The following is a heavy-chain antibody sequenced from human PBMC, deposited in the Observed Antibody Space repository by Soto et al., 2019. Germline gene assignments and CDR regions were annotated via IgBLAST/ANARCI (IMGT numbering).Heavy chain of an antibody. V-gene: IGHV4-59*01. Sequence: PSETLSLTCTVSGGSISSYYWSWIRQPPGKGLEWIGYIYYTGTTNYNPSLKSRVTISVDTSKNQFSLKLSSVTTADTAVYYCVTREYSSSSGYYWGQGTPVTVSS. CDR3: VTREYSSSSGYY. D-gene: IGHD6-6*01. CDR2: IYYTGTT. CDR1: GGSISSYY. J-gene: IGHJ4*02.